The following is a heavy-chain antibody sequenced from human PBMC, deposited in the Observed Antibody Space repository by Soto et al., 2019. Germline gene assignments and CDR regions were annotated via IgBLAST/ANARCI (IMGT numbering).Heavy chain of an antibody. D-gene: IGHD3-22*01. CDR3: ARVSGYYDSSGYYY. CDR2: IIPILGIA. V-gene: IGHV1-69*02. J-gene: IGHJ4*02. CDR1: GGTFSSYT. Sequence: QVQLVQSGAEVKKPGSSVKVSCKASGGTFSSYTISWVRQAPGQGLEWMGRIIPILGIANYAQKFQGRVTITADKSTSTAYMELSSLRSEDTAVYYWARVSGYYDSSGYYYWGQGTLVTVSS.